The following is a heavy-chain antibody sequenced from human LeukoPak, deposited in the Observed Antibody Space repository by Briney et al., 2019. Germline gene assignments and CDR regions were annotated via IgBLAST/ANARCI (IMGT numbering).Heavy chain of an antibody. D-gene: IGHD3-9*01. Sequence: SQTLSLTCAISWDSVSSNSAAWNWIRQSPSRGLEWLGRTYYRSKWYNEYAVSVKSRITINPDTSKNQFSLQLNSVTPEDTAVYYCARDDYDILTGYYHTPFDYWGQGTLVTVSS. CDR2: TYYRSKWYN. CDR3: ARDDYDILTGYYHTPFDY. V-gene: IGHV6-1*01. CDR1: WDSVSSNSAA. J-gene: IGHJ4*02.